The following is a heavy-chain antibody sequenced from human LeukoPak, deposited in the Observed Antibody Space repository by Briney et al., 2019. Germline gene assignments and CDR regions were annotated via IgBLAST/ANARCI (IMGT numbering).Heavy chain of an antibody. D-gene: IGHD3-22*01. CDR2: IHPSGML. V-gene: IGHV4-31*03. CDR3: SRGLDSRKLGY. Sequence: SQTLSLTCTVSGASLSSDDQYWNWIRQSPGKGLEWIGSIHPSGMLYNNPSLESRFTISIDTSKNQFSLNLSSVTAADTAVYFCSRGLDSRKLGYWGQGTLITVSS. J-gene: IGHJ4*02. CDR1: GASLSSDDQY.